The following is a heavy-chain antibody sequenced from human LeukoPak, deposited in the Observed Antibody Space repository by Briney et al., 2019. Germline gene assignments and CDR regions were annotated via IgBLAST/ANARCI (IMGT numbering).Heavy chain of an antibody. J-gene: IGHJ3*02. Sequence: ASVKVSCKASGYTFTGYYMHWVRQAPGQGLEWMGWINPNSGNTGYAQKFQGRVTMTRNTSISTAYMELSSLRSEDTAVYYCARGCSGGSCYYYDAFDIWGQGTMVTVSS. V-gene: IGHV1-8*02. CDR2: INPNSGNT. D-gene: IGHD2-15*01. CDR1: GYTFTGYY. CDR3: ARGCSGGSCYYYDAFDI.